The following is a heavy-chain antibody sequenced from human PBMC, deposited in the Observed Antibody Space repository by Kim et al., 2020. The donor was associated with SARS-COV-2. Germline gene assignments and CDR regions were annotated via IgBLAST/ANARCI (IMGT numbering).Heavy chain of an antibody. CDR3: ARAMVRGVAPFGMDV. CDR2: ISSSSSYV. CDR1: GFTFSSYS. D-gene: IGHD3-10*01. V-gene: IGHV3-21*01. J-gene: IGHJ6*02. Sequence: GGSLRLSCAASGFTFSSYSMNWGRQAPGKGLEWVSSISSSSSYVYYADSVKGRFTISRDNAKNSLYLQMNSLRAEDTAVYYCARAMVRGVAPFGMDVWGQGTTVTVS.